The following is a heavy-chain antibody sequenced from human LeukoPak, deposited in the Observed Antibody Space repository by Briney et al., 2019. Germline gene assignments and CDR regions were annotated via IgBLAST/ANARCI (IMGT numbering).Heavy chain of an antibody. CDR3: AKDHIVVVVAATPDY. Sequence: GGSLRLSCAASGFTFSSYGMHWVRQAPGKGLEWVAVISYDGSNKYYADSVKGRFTISRDNSKNTLYLQMNRLRAEDTAVYYCAKDHIVVVVAATPDYWGQGTLVTVSS. J-gene: IGHJ4*02. V-gene: IGHV3-30*18. CDR2: ISYDGSNK. D-gene: IGHD2-15*01. CDR1: GFTFSSYG.